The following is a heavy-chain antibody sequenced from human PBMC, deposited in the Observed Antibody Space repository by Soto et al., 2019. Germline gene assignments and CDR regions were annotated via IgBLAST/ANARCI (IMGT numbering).Heavy chain of an antibody. CDR1: GFTFSSYS. CDR2: ISSSGTYI. D-gene: IGHD5-18*01. CDR3: ARYYSYGYSFGY. Sequence: EVQLVESGGGLVKPGGSLRLSCAASGFTFSSYSMNWVRQAPGKGLEWVSSISSSGTYIDYADSVEGRFTISRDNAKNSLYLQMNSLRAEDTAVYYCARYYSYGYSFGYWCQGTLVTVSS. V-gene: IGHV3-21*01. J-gene: IGHJ4*02.